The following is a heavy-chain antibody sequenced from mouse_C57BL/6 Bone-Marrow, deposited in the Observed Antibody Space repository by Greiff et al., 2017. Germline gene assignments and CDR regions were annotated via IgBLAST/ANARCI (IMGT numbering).Heavy chain of an antibody. J-gene: IGHJ4*01. CDR1: GFTFSDYG. Sequence: EVKLMESGGGLVKPGGSLKLSCAASGFTFSDYGMHWVRQAPEKGLEWVAYISSGSSTIYYADTVKGRFTISRDNAKNTLFLQMTSLRSEETAMYYCASAYAMDYWGQGTSVTVSS. V-gene: IGHV5-17*01. CDR2: ISSGSSTI. CDR3: ASAYAMDY.